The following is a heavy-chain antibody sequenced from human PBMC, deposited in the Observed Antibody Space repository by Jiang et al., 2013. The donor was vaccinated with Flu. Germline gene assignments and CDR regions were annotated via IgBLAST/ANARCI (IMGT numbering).Heavy chain of an antibody. V-gene: IGHV4-31*03. CDR3: ARTFGDLPHDPFDI. CDR1: GGSISSGSFY. J-gene: IGHJ3*02. Sequence: GSGLVKPSQTLSLTCTVSGGSISSGSFYWSWIRQHPGKGLEWIGYILYSGSTYYNPSLKSRVTISVDTSKNQLSLKLSSVTVADTAVYYCARTFGDLPHDPFDIWGQGTMVTVSS. CDR2: ILYSGST. D-gene: IGHD4-17*01.